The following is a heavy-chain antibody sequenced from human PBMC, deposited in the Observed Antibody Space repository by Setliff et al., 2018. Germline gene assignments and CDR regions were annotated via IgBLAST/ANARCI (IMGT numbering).Heavy chain of an antibody. D-gene: IGHD2-21*01. CDR3: AREGVGIVRRGYFDL. CDR1: GGSISSGSYY. J-gene: IGHJ2*01. Sequence: ASETLSLTCTVSGGSISSGSYYWSWIRQPAGKGLEWIGHIYTSGSTNYNPSLKSRVTISVDTSKNQFSLKLSSVTAADTAVYYCAREGVGIVRRGYFDLWGRGTLVTVSS. V-gene: IGHV4-61*09. CDR2: IYTSGST.